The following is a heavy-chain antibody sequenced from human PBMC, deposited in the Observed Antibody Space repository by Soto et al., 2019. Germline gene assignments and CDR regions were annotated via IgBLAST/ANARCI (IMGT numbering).Heavy chain of an antibody. Sequence: GGSLRLSCAASGFTVSSNYMSWVRQAPGKGLEWVSVIYSGGSTYYADSVKGRFTISRDNSKNTLYLQMNSLRAEDTAVYYCARDLSSDYDFGSVKGGNYGMDGWGQGTTVTV. D-gene: IGHD3-3*01. CDR1: GFTVSSNY. CDR3: ARDLSSDYDFGSVKGGNYGMDG. CDR2: IYSGGST. J-gene: IGHJ6*02. V-gene: IGHV3-53*01.